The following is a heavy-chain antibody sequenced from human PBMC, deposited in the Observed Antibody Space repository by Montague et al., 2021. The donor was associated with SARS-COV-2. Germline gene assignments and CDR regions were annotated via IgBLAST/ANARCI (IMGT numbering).Heavy chain of an antibody. CDR2: IFYTGST. Sequence: SETLSLTCSVSGGSTSNYYWTWIRQSPGKGLQWIGYIFYTGSTKFNPSLKSRVSTSLDTSKNHFSLRLSAVTAADTARYYCARAQNICLIANCVNYFDLWGLGALVTVSS. D-gene: IGHD2-21*01. CDR3: ARAQNICLIANCVNYFDL. V-gene: IGHV4-59*01. J-gene: IGHJ4*02. CDR1: GGSTSNYY.